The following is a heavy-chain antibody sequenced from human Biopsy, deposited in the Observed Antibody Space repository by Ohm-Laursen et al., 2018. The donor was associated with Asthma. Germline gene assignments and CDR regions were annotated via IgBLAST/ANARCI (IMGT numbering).Heavy chain of an antibody. CDR1: GYTFTNYA. CDR3: ARVRKDYYDSSGLSGGWFDP. CDR2: INAGNGNT. J-gene: IGHJ5*02. Sequence: SSVKVSCKASGYTFTNYAIHWVRQAPGQRPEWMGWINAGNGNTKYSQKFQGRVPITRDTSATTAYMELSSLRSEDTAVYYCARVRKDYYDSSGLSGGWFDPWGQGTLVTVSS. D-gene: IGHD3-22*01. V-gene: IGHV1-3*01.